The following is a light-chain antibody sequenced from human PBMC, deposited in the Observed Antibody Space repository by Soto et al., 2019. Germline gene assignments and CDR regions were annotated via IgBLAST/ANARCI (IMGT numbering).Light chain of an antibody. CDR3: TSYTSSRTPLYV. CDR2: EVS. Sequence: QSALTQPASVSGSPGPSITISCTGTSSDVGGYNYVSWYRQHPGKAPKLMIYEVSNRPSGVSNGFSGSKSGNTASLTISGLQAEDEADYYCTSYTSSRTPLYVFGTGTKVTVL. J-gene: IGLJ1*01. V-gene: IGLV2-14*01. CDR1: SSDVGGYNY.